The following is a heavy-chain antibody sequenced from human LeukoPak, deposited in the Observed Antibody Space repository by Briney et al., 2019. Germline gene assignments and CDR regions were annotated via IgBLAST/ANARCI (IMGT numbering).Heavy chain of an antibody. CDR2: IYTSGST. D-gene: IGHD6-13*01. CDR1: GGSISSYY. V-gene: IGHV4-4*07. J-gene: IGHJ4*02. CDR3: ARATRRIAAAGYYFDY. Sequence: SETLSLTCTVSGGSISSYYWSWIRQPAGKGLEWIGRIYTSGSTNYNPSLKSRVTMSVDASKNQFSLKLSSVTAADTAVYYCARATRRIAAAGYYFDYWGQGTLVTVSS.